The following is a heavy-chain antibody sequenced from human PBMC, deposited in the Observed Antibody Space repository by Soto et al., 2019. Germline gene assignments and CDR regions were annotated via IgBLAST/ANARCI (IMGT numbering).Heavy chain of an antibody. CDR1: GFTFRNYY. Sequence: GGSLRLSGAASGFTFRNYYMHWVRQAPGKGLVWVSRVNSDGSSTMYADSVKGRFTISRDNTKNTVYLQMNSLRAEDTAVYYCAREPYYYDIPADFWGQGTLVTVSS. J-gene: IGHJ4*02. CDR2: VNSDGSST. CDR3: AREPYYYDIPADF. D-gene: IGHD3-22*01. V-gene: IGHV3-74*03.